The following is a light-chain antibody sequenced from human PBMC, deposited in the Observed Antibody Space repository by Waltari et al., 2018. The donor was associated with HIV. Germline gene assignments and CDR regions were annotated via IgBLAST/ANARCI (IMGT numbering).Light chain of an antibody. J-gene: IGKJ3*01. V-gene: IGKV1-39*01. CDR1: QTVNNK. CDR3: EQSFSDPLT. Sequence: DIQMTQSPSSLSASVGDSLTITCRASQTVNNKLICYQPKPGEAPKVVSYDASTLESGVPSRFRGGGSRTDFTLTINSLQLDDFATYCCEQSFSDPLTFGPGTKVDI. CDR2: DAS.